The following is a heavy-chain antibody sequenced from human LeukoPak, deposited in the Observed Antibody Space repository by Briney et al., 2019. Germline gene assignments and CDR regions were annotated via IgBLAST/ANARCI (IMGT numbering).Heavy chain of an antibody. Sequence: PGGSLRLSCAASGFTFSSYWMHWVRQAPGKGLEWVSLISGDGGSTYYADSVKGRFTISRDNSKNSLYLQMNSLRTEDTALYYCAKGHQAYCGGDCYSGPDYWGQGTLVTVSS. V-gene: IGHV3-43*02. CDR2: ISGDGGST. CDR1: GFTFSSYW. D-gene: IGHD2-21*02. CDR3: AKGHQAYCGGDCYSGPDY. J-gene: IGHJ4*02.